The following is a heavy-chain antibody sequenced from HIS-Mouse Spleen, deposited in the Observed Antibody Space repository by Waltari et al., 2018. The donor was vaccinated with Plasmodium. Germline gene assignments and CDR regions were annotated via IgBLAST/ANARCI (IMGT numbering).Heavy chain of an antibody. CDR3: ARLLPWVHGHFDY. CDR2: VSGLNGNT. J-gene: IGHJ4*02. D-gene: IGHD1-26*01. CDR1: GYTFSSYG. V-gene: IGHV1-18*01. Sequence: QVQLVQSGAEGKRPGASVKVSCKASGYTFSSYGISWVRQAPGQGLEWMGWVSGLNGNTNYAPKVQGRVTMTTDTSTSTAYMELRSLRSDDTAVYYCARLLPWVHGHFDYWGQGTLVTVSS.